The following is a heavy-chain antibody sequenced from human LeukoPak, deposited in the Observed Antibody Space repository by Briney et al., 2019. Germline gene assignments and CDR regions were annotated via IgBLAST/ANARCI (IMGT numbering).Heavy chain of an antibody. D-gene: IGHD2-21*02. J-gene: IGHJ4*02. V-gene: IGHV3-21*01. CDR1: GFTFSSYS. Sequence: SGGVLRLSCAASGFTFSSYSMNWVRHAPGKGLEWVSSISSSSSYIYYADSVKGRFTISRDNAKNSLYLQMNSLRAEDTAVYYCARDGEVVVTAFYFDYWGQGTLVTVSS. CDR3: ARDGEVVVTAFYFDY. CDR2: ISSSSSYI.